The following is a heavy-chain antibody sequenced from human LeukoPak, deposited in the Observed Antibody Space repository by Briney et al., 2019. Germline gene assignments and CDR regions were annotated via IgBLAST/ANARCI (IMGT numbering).Heavy chain of an antibody. Sequence: SETLSLTCAVYGGSFSGYYWSWIRQPPGKGLEWIGEINHSGSTNYNPSLKSRVTISVDTSKNQFSLKLSSVTAADTAVYYCARGPSHVPAAIGGPVSYFDYWGQGTLVTVSS. D-gene: IGHD2-2*02. CDR1: GGSFSGYY. J-gene: IGHJ4*02. CDR3: ARGPSHVPAAIGGPVSYFDY. CDR2: INHSGST. V-gene: IGHV4-34*01.